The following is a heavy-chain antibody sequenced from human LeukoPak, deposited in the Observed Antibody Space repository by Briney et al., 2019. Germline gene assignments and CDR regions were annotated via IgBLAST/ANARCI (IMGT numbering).Heavy chain of an antibody. CDR1: GGSISSYY. Sequence: SETLSLTCTVSGGSISSYYWSWIRQPAGKGREWIGRIYTSGSTNYNPSLKSRVTISVDTSKNQFSLKLSSVTAADTAVYYCARDPRILYCSSTSCQGDYYYMDVWGQGTMVTVSS. CDR3: ARDPRILYCSSTSCQGDYYYMDV. D-gene: IGHD2-2*01. J-gene: IGHJ6*03. V-gene: IGHV4-4*07. CDR2: IYTSGST.